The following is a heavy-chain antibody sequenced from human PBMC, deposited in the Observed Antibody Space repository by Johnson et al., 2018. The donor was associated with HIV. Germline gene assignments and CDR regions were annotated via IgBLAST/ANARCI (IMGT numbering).Heavy chain of an antibody. CDR3: ARDNGAVAGPEGAFDI. Sequence: VQLVESGGRLVQPGGSLRLSCSASGFSFSSYGVNWVRHAPGKGLAWVAYISNRGRTKYHAASVWGRFSISRDNTKNSLYLQMSSLRAEDTAVYYCARDNGAVAGPEGAFDIWGQGTMVTVSS. CDR1: GFSFSSYG. J-gene: IGHJ3*02. CDR2: ISNRGRTK. V-gene: IGHV3-48*04. D-gene: IGHD6-19*01.